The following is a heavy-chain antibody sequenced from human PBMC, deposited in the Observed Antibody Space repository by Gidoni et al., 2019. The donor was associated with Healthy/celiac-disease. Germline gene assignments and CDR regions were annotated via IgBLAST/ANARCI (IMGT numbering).Heavy chain of an antibody. CDR1: GYSFTSYW. J-gene: IGHJ3*02. CDR2: IDPSDSYT. CDR3: ARHPVVAANWGNFDAFDI. D-gene: IGHD2-15*01. V-gene: IGHV5-10-1*03. Sequence: EVQLVQSGAEVTKPGESLRISCKGSGYSFTSYWFSWVRQMPGKGLEWMGRIDPSDSYTNYSPSFQGHVTISADKSISTAYLQWSSLKASDTAMYYCARHPVVAANWGNFDAFDIWGQGTMVTVSS.